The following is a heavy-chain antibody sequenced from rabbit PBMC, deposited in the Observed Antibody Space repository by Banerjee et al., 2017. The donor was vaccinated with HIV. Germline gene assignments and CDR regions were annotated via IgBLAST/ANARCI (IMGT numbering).Heavy chain of an antibody. CDR1: GFSFSSYYY. CDR2: IYAGSSGTT. CDR3: ARDAAGYAGYAYAPNL. D-gene: IGHD6-1*01. Sequence: QSLEESGGDLVKPGASLTLTCTASGFSFSSYYYMCWVRQAPGKGLEWIACIYAGSSGTTYYASWATGRFTISKTSSTTVTLQMTSLTAADTATYFCARDAAGYAGYAYAPNLWGPGTLVTVS. J-gene: IGHJ4*01. V-gene: IGHV1S40*01.